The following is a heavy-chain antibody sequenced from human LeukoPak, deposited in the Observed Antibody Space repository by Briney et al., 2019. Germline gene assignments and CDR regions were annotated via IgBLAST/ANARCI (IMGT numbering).Heavy chain of an antibody. CDR1: GGSISSSSYY. V-gene: IGHV4-39*07. CDR2: IYYSGST. CDR3: ARAPTFWCGGDCYSYYFDY. D-gene: IGHD2-21*02. J-gene: IGHJ4*02. Sequence: SETLSLTCTVSGGSISSSSYYWGWIRQPPGKGLEWIGSIYYSGSTYYNPSLKSRVTISVDTSKNQFSLKLSFVTAADTAVYYCARAPTFWCGGDCYSYYFDYWGQGTLVTVSS.